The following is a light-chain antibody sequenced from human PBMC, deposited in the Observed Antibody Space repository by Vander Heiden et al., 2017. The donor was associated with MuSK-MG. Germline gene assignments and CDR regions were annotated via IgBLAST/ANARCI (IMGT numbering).Light chain of an antibody. J-gene: IGKJ4*01. CDR2: AAS. V-gene: IGKV1-39*01. CDR1: RSIRSY. CDR3: QECDSNPLT. Sequence: VGDLATITCPPSRSIRSYLNCYQQTPGKAPNLLIYAASSLQGGVPSRYSGSGSGTDFTLTVSSLKPKDITTYYSQECDSNPLTFGGGTRVEIK.